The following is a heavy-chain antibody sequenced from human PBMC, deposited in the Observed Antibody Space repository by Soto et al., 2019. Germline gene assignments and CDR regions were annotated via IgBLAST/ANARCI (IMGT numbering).Heavy chain of an antibody. CDR1: GFTFGSYS. Sequence: GGSLRLSCAASGFTFGSYSMNWVRQAPGKGLEWVSSISSSSSYIYYADSVKGRFTISRDNAKNSLYLQMNSLRAEDTAVYYCARGGGYYYDSSGYYPDGMDVWGQGTTVTVSS. V-gene: IGHV3-21*01. CDR3: ARGGGYYYDSSGYYPDGMDV. D-gene: IGHD3-22*01. J-gene: IGHJ6*02. CDR2: ISSSSSYI.